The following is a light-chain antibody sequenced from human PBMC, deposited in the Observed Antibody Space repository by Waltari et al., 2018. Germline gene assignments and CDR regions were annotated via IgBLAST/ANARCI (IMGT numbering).Light chain of an antibody. Sequence: EIVLTQSPGTLSLSPGERATLSCRASQSVNNYLAWFQQKPGQAPRLLIHGASSRATGIPDRISGSGSGTDFTLTSSGLEPQDFAVYYCQQYSSSPLTFGPGTKVDIK. V-gene: IGKV3-20*01. J-gene: IGKJ3*01. CDR2: GAS. CDR3: QQYSSSPLT. CDR1: QSVNNY.